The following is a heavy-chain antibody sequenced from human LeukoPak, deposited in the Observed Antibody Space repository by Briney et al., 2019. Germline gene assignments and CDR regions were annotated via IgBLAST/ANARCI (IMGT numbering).Heavy chain of an antibody. CDR3: ARGRRGIVGATFGY. CDR1: GYTFTSYG. D-gene: IGHD1-26*01. V-gene: IGHV1-8*03. J-gene: IGHJ4*02. Sequence: GASVKVSCKASGYTFTSYGISWVRQAPGQGLEWMGWMNPNSGNTGYAQKFQGRVTITRNTSISTAYMELSSLRSEDTAVYYCARGRRGIVGATFGYWGQGTLVTVSS. CDR2: MNPNSGNT.